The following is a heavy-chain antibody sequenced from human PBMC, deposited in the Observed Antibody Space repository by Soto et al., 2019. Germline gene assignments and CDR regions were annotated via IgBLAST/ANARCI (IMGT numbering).Heavy chain of an antibody. D-gene: IGHD1-7*01. CDR3: ASIPGITGTTFAFDI. CDR2: INHSGST. J-gene: IGHJ3*02. V-gene: IGHV4-34*01. CDR1: GGSFSGYY. Sequence: SETLSLTCAVYGGSFSGYYWSWIRQPPGKGLEWIGEINHSGSTNYNPSLKSRVTISVDTSKNQFSLKLSSVTAADTAVYYCASIPGITGTTFAFDIWGQGTMVTVSS.